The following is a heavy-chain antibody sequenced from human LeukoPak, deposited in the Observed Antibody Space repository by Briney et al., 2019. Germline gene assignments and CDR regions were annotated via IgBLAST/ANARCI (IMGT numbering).Heavy chain of an antibody. V-gene: IGHV3-7*01. CDR3: ARDRTYCSSTSCYYWFDP. CDR2: IMQDGSEK. J-gene: IGHJ5*02. D-gene: IGHD2-2*01. Sequence: XSXXXXXPGXGLEWVAXIMQDGSEKYYVDSVKGRFTISRDNAKNSLYLQMNSLRAEDTAVYYCARDRTYCSSTSCYYWFDPWGQGTLVTVSS.